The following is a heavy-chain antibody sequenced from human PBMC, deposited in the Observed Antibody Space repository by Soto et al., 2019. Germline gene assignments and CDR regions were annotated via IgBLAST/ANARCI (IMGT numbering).Heavy chain of an antibody. CDR3: ADDLAAAGTGLDY. Sequence: EVQVLESGGGLVQPGGSLRLSCAASGFTFSSYAMSWVRQAPGKGLEWVSAISGSGGSTYYADCVKGRFTISRDNSKNTLYLQMNSLRAEDTAVYYCADDLAAAGTGLDYWGQGTLVTVSS. CDR1: GFTFSSYA. J-gene: IGHJ4*02. D-gene: IGHD6-13*01. CDR2: ISGSGGST. V-gene: IGHV3-23*01.